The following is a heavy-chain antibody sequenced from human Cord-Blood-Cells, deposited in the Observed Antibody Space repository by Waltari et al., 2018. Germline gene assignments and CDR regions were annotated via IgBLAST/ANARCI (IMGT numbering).Heavy chain of an antibody. D-gene: IGHD3-22*01. CDR1: GFTFSSYA. Sequence: EVQLVESGGGLVQPGGSLRLSCAASGFTFSSYAMSWVRQAPGKGLELVSAISGSGGSTYYADSVKGRFTISRDNSKNTLYLQMNSLRAEDTAVYYCAKDYLSSGYYHDAFDIWGQGTMVTVSS. J-gene: IGHJ3*02. CDR2: ISGSGGST. CDR3: AKDYLSSGYYHDAFDI. V-gene: IGHV3-23*04.